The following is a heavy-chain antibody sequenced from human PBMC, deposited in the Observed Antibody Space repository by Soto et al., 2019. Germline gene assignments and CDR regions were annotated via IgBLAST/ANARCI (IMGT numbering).Heavy chain of an antibody. CDR3: VRDGTKTXRDWFDP. D-gene: IGHD1-1*01. V-gene: IGHV4-4*07. CDR1: GASISGFY. J-gene: IGHJ5*02. CDR2: IYATGTT. Sequence: KTSETLSLTCTVSGASISGFYWSWIRKSAGKGLEWIGRIYATGTTDYNPSLKSRVMMSVDTSKKQFSLKLRSVTAADTAVYYCVRDGTKTXRDWFDPWGQGISVTVSS.